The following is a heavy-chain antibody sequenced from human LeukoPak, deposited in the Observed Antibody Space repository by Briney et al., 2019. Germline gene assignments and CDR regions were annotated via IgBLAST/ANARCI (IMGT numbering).Heavy chain of an antibody. V-gene: IGHV1-18*04. D-gene: IGHD5-12*01. CDR1: GYTFTSYG. CDR2: ISAYNGNT. CDR3: ARGGGSGYVSYYYYGMDV. J-gene: IGHJ6*04. Sequence: GASVKVSCKASGYTFTSYGISWVRQAPGQGREWMGWISAYNGNTNYAQKLQGRVTMTTDTSTSTAYMELRSLRSDDTAVYYCARGGGSGYVSYYYYGMDVWGKGTTVTVSS.